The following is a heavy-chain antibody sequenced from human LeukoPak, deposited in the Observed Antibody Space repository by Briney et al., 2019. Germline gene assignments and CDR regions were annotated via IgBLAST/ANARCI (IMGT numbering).Heavy chain of an antibody. CDR3: ARDQDGDQSYYYGMDV. V-gene: IGHV1-18*01. D-gene: IGHD4-17*01. CDR2: ISAYNSNT. Sequence: ASVKVSCKASGYTFTSYGISWVRQAPGQGLGWMGWISAYNSNTNYAQKLQGRVTMTTDTSTSTAYMELRSLRSDDTAVYYCARDQDGDQSYYYGMDVWGQGTTVTVSS. CDR1: GYTFTSYG. J-gene: IGHJ6*02.